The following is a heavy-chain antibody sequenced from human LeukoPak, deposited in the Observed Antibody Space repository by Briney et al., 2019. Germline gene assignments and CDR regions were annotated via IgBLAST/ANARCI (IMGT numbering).Heavy chain of an antibody. J-gene: IGHJ4*02. D-gene: IGHD6-6*01. Sequence: GGSLRLSCAASGFTFSSYGMHWVRQAPGKGLEWVAFIRYDGSNKYYADSVKGRFTISRDNSKNTLYLQMNSLRAEDTAVYYCAKDLAARPRGYYFDYWGQGTLVTVSS. V-gene: IGHV3-30*02. CDR2: IRYDGSNK. CDR3: AKDLAARPRGYYFDY. CDR1: GFTFSSYG.